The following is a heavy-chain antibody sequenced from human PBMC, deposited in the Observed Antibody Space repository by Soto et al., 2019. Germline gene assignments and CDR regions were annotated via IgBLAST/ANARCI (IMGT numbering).Heavy chain of an antibody. D-gene: IGHD2-15*01. CDR2: IRQDGSEG. CDR1: GFIFSNYW. J-gene: IGHJ6*02. CDR3: ARERGSKSMDV. Sequence: GGSLRLSCAASGFIFSNYWMTWVRQAPGKGLEWVANIRQDGSEGSYVDSVKGRFTISRDNAKVSLFLQMNSLRAEDTAVYYCARERGSKSMDVWGQGTTVTAP. V-gene: IGHV3-7*03.